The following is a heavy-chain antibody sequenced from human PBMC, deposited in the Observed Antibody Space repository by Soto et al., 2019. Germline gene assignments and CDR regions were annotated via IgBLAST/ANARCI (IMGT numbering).Heavy chain of an antibody. J-gene: IGHJ4*02. CDR3: ARASDYALVG. CDR2: INHSGST. V-gene: IGHV4-34*01. D-gene: IGHD4-17*01. Sequence: QVQLQQWGAGLLKPSETLSLTCAVYGGSFSGYYWSWIRQPPGKGLEWIGEINHSGSTNYNPSLKSRVPISVDTSKNQFSLKLSSVTAADTAVYYCARASDYALVGWGQGTLVTVSS. CDR1: GGSFSGYY.